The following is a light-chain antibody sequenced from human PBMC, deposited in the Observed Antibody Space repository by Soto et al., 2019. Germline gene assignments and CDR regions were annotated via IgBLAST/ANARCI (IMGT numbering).Light chain of an antibody. CDR1: QSVSSN. CDR3: HQYNNWPLA. CDR2: GAS. Sequence: EIVMTQSPATLSVSPGERATLSCRASQSVSSNLAWYQQEPGQAPRLLIYGASTSATGIPARFSGSGSGTEFTLTISGLQAEDFAVYYCHQYNNWPLAFGGGTKVEIK. V-gene: IGKV3-15*01. J-gene: IGKJ4*01.